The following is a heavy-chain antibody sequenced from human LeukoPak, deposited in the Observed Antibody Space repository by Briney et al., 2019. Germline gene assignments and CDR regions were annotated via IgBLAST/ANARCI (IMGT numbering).Heavy chain of an antibody. Sequence: ASVKVSCKASGYTFTSYGISWVRQAPGQGLEWMGWISAYNGSTNYAQKLQGRVTMTTDTSTSTAYMELRSLRSDDTAVYYCARGWHRGLWSLGVGDYWGQGTLVTVSS. CDR3: ARGWHRGLWSLGVGDY. V-gene: IGHV1-18*01. D-gene: IGHD5-18*01. J-gene: IGHJ4*02. CDR1: GYTFTSYG. CDR2: ISAYNGST.